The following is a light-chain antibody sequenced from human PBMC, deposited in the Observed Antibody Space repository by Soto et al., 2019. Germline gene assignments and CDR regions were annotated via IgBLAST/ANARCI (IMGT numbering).Light chain of an antibody. CDR2: GAS. Sequence: EIVMTQSPATLSVSPGERATLSCRASQSVSSNLAWYQQKPGQAPRLLIYGASTRATGIPARFSGSGSGTEFTLTISSLQSEDFAVYYCQQYNNWPLLFGGGTRWIS. CDR3: QQYNNWPLL. CDR1: QSVSSN. J-gene: IGKJ4*01. V-gene: IGKV3-15*01.